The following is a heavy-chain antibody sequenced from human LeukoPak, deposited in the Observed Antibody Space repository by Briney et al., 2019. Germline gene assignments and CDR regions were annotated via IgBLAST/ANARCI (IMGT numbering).Heavy chain of an antibody. CDR1: GFTLSNSG. D-gene: IGHD1-26*01. J-gene: IGHJ3*02. CDR3: AKSYSGNYNDAFGI. CDR2: IPGSGGNT. Sequence: PGGSLRLSCAASGFTLSNSGMSWVRQAPGKGLEWVSGIPGSGGNTYYADSVRGRFTISRDNSKNTLYLQMNSLRAEDTAVYYCAKSYSGNYNDAFGIWGQGTMVTVSS. V-gene: IGHV3-23*01.